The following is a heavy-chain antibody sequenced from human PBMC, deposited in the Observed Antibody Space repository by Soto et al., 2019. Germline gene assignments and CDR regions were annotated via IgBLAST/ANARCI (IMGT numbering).Heavy chain of an antibody. V-gene: IGHV3-33*01. CDR1: GFSFRSYA. J-gene: IGHJ5*02. CDR3: AREEGYCSGGTCPGWVAP. D-gene: IGHD2-15*01. Sequence: QVHLVESGGGVVQPGASLRLSCEASGFSFRSYAMHWVRQAPGKGLEWVATSWYDGSQKFYADSVKGRYTISRDNSKNVLYLEMSSLRVGDTAVYYCAREEGYCSGGTCPGWVAPWGQGTLVSVSS. CDR2: SWYDGSQK.